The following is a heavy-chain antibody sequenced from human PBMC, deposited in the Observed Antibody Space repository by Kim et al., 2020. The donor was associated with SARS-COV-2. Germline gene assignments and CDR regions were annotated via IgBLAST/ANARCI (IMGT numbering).Heavy chain of an antibody. CDR1: GYTFTSYA. CDR2: INTNTGNP. D-gene: IGHD2-2*01. CDR3: ASHCSSTSCYAEAGSAFDI. V-gene: IGHV7-4-1*02. Sequence: ASVKVSCKASGYTFTSYAMNWVRQAPGQGLEWMGWINTNTGNPTYAQGFTGRFVFSLDTSVSTAYLQISSLKAEDTAVYYCASHCSSTSCYAEAGSAFDIWGQGTMVTVSS. J-gene: IGHJ3*02.